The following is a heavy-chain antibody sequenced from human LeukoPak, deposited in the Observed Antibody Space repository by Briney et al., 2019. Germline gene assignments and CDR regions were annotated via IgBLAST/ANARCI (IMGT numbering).Heavy chain of an antibody. CDR2: IYYSGTT. CDR3: ARVLRPMASQYYFDY. J-gene: IGHJ4*02. D-gene: IGHD3-10*01. V-gene: IGHV4-59*01. Sequence: SESLSLTCTVSGASINTYYWSWIRQPPGKGLEWIGYIYYSGTTSYNPSLKTRVTISIDTSKNQFSLKLSSVTAADTAVYYCARVLRPMASQYYFDYWGQGTLVTVSS. CDR1: GASINTYY.